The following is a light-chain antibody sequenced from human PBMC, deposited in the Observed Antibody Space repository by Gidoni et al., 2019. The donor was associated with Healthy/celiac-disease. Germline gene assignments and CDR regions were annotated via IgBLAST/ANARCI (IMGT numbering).Light chain of an antibody. J-gene: IGLJ1*01. CDR3: CSYAGSYTYV. Sequence: QSALTQPRSVSGPPGQSVTISCTGTSSDVGGYNYVPWYQHHPGKAPKLMIYDVTKRPSGVPDRISGSKSGNTASLTISGLQAEDEADYYCCSYAGSYTYVFGTGTKVTVL. CDR1: SSDVGGYNY. CDR2: DVT. V-gene: IGLV2-11*01.